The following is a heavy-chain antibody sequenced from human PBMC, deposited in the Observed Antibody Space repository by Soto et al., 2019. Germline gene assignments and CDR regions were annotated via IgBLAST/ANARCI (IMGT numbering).Heavy chain of an antibody. CDR2: IYYSGST. Sequence: QLQLQESGPGLVKPSETLSLTCTVSGGSISSSSYYWGWIRQPPGKGLEWIGSIYYSGSTYYNPSLKSRVTISVDTSKNQFSLKLSSVTAADTAVYYCASRRARGATTNWGQGTLVTVSS. CDR3: ASRRARGATTN. D-gene: IGHD5-12*01. V-gene: IGHV4-39*01. J-gene: IGHJ4*02. CDR1: GGSISSSSYY.